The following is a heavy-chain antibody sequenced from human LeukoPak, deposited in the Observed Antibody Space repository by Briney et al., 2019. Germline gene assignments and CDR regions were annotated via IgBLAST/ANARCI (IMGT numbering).Heavy chain of an antibody. CDR3: IRVVYSGNPRGVD. Sequence: GGSLRLSCAASGFTFSNSDMNWVRQAPGKGLEWVSGVSWNGSRTHYADSVKGRFIISRDNSRNFLYQQMNSLRPEDMAVYYCIRVVYSGNPRGVDWGQGTLVTVSS. CDR1: GFTFSNSD. CDR2: VSWNGSRT. J-gene: IGHJ4*02. D-gene: IGHD4-23*01. V-gene: IGHV3-19*01.